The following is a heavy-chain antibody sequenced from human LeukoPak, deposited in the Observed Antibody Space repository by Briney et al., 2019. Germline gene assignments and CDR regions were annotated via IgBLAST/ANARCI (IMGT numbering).Heavy chain of an antibody. J-gene: IGHJ4*02. Sequence: GGSLRLSCAASGFAFSSFAMHWVRQAPGKGLEWVAFIRYDGKSRYFADSVKGRFTISRDNSKDTMYLQMNSLRAEDTAVYYCTKGATGTFFDYWGQGTLVTVSS. CDR1: GFAFSSFA. CDR2: IRYDGKSR. CDR3: TKGATGTFFDY. V-gene: IGHV3-30*02. D-gene: IGHD1-1*01.